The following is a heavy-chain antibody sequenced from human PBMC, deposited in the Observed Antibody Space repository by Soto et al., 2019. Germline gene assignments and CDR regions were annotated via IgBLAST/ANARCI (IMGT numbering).Heavy chain of an antibody. CDR3: ARGIRNYYGADV. V-gene: IGHV3-74*01. J-gene: IGHJ6*02. D-gene: IGHD2-21*01. CDR2: IKFDGITA. Sequence: EVQVVESGGGLVQPGGSLRLSCVASGFTFTAYWMHWVRQAPGQGLVWVSRIKFDGITASYADSVNGRFTISRDNAKNNVYLQMDSLRAEDTGMYYCARGIRNYYGADVWGQGTTVTVSS. CDR1: GFTFTAYW.